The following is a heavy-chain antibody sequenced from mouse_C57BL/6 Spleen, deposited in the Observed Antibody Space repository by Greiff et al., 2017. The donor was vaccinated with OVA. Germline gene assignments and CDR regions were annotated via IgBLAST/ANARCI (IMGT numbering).Heavy chain of an antibody. CDR2: IWSGGST. CDR1: GFSLTSYG. Sequence: QVQLQQSGPGLVQPSQSLSITCTVSGFSLTSYGVHWVRQPPGKGLEWLGVIWSGGSTDYNAAFISRLSISKDNSKSQVFFKMNSLQADDTAIYYCAKYDYDGGNYAMDYWGQGTSVTVSS. D-gene: IGHD2-4*01. J-gene: IGHJ4*01. V-gene: IGHV2-4*01. CDR3: AKYDYDGGNYAMDY.